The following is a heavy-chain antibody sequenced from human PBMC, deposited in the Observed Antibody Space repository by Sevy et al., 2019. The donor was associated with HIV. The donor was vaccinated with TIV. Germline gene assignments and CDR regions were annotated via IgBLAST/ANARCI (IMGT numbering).Heavy chain of an antibody. V-gene: IGHV3-30*18. D-gene: IGHD6-13*01. CDR3: AKDPGYSSDWYALAFYFDY. CDR2: ISYDGSIK. CDR1: RFTFSGYA. Sequence: GGSLRLSCAASRFTFSGYAMHWVRQAPGQGLKWVAAISYDGSIKYYAYSVKGRFTISRDNSKNTLYLQMNSLRAEDTAVYYCAKDPGYSSDWYALAFYFDYWGQGTLVTVSS. J-gene: IGHJ4*02.